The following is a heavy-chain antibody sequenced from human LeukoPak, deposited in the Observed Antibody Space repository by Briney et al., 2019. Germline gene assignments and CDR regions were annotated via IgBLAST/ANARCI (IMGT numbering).Heavy chain of an antibody. CDR2: INPSGSTT. J-gene: IGHJ5*01. CDR3: GASSAYGPIRFDP. V-gene: IGHV1-46*01. Sequence: ASVKVSCKGSGFTFSDYYMHWVRQLPGQGLEYMGLINPSGSTTNYAQKFQGRVTMTRDMSTSAVYMELSGLRSADTAVYYGGASSAYGPIRFDPWGQGTLVTVSS. D-gene: IGHD3-10*01. CDR1: GFTFSDYY.